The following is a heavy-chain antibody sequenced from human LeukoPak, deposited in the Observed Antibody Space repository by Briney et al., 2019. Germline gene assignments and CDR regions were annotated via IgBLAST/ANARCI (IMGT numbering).Heavy chain of an antibody. CDR1: RFTFSTFP. CDR2: ISAGGDRT. D-gene: IGHD2-2*01. V-gene: IGHV3-23*01. J-gene: IGHJ3*02. Sequence: PGGSLRLSCAASRFTFSTFPMGWVRQAPGKGLEWVSAISAGGDRTFYADSVRGRFTISRDNSKNTLYLQMNSLRAEDTAVYYCAKSLFSSATGSGRAFDIWGQGTMVTVSS. CDR3: AKSLFSSATGSGRAFDI.